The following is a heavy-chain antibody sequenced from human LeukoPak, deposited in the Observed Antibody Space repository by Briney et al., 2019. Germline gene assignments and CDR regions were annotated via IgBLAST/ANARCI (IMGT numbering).Heavy chain of an antibody. V-gene: IGHV3-53*01. J-gene: IGHJ4*02. CDR1: GFTVSSNY. Sequence: GGSLRLSCAASGFTVSSNYMSWVRQAPGKGLEWVSVIYSGGSTYYADSVKGRFTISRDNSKNTLYLQMNSLRAEDTAVYYCARGGWLHTPSAFDYWGQGTLVTVSS. CDR3: ARGGWLHTPSAFDY. D-gene: IGHD5-24*01. CDR2: IYSGGST.